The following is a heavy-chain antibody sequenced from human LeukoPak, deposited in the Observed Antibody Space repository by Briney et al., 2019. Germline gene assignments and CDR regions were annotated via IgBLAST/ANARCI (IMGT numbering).Heavy chain of an antibody. CDR3: ARDAYHSYDY. V-gene: IGHV3-21*01. J-gene: IGHJ4*02. D-gene: IGHD2-2*01. CDR1: GFTFSSYS. Sequence: GGSLRLSCAASGFTFSSYSMNWVRQAPGKGLEWISSISPSSSHIFYAESVEGRFTISRDNAKKSLSLQMNSLRAEDTAVYYCARDAYHSYDYWGQGTLVTVSS. CDR2: ISPSSSHI.